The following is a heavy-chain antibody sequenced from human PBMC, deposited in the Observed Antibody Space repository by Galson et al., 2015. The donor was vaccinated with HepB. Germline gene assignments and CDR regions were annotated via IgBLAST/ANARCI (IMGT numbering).Heavy chain of an antibody. CDR1: GFTFSSYS. Sequence: SLRLSCAASGFTFSSYSMNWVRQAPGKGLEWVSYISSSSSTIYYADSVKGRFTISRDNAKNSLYLQMNSLRAEDTAVYYCARDGEQWLVTFDYWGQGTLVTVSS. CDR3: ARDGEQWLVTFDY. D-gene: IGHD6-19*01. CDR2: ISSSSSTI. V-gene: IGHV3-48*01. J-gene: IGHJ4*02.